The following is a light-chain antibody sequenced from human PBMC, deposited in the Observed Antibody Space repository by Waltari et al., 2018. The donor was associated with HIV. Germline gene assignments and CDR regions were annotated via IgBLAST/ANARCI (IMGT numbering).Light chain of an antibody. V-gene: IGLV2-14*01. J-gene: IGLJ2*01. CDR2: EDT. CDR1: SSDVGRYNH. CDR3: CSYTSSNTLV. Sequence: QSALTQPASMSGSPGQSITISCTGTSSDVGRYNHVPWYQQHPGKVPKLMICEDTKRPSEISDRFSGSKSGNTASLTISGLQAEDEADYYCCSYTSSNTLVFGGGTKLTVL.